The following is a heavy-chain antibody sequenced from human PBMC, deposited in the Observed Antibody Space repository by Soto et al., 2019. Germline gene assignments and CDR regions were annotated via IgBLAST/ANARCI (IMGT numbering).Heavy chain of an antibody. CDR1: GGSFSGEY. Sequence: PSGTLSLTCAVYGGSFSGEYWSWIRQPPGKGLEWIGEINHSGSTNYNPSLKSRVTISVDTSKSQFSLKLSSVTAADTAVYYCARAIVVVPAANRTIKYFDYWGQGTLVTVSS. D-gene: IGHD2-2*01. V-gene: IGHV4-34*01. J-gene: IGHJ4*02. CDR2: INHSGST. CDR3: ARAIVVVPAANRTIKYFDY.